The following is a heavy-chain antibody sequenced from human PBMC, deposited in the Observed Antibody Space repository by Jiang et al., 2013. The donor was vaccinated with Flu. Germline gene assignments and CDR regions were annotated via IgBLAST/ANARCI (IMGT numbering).Heavy chain of an antibody. CDR1: GFTFSSYA. D-gene: IGHD3-3*01. V-gene: IGHV3-30-3*01. CDR2: ISYDGSNK. Sequence: SLRLSCAASGFTFSSYAMHWVRQAPGKGLEWVAVISYDGSNKYYADSVKGRFTISRDNSKNTLYLQMNSLRAEDTAVYYCARSGRPTDYDFWSGIGYWGQGTLVTVSS. CDR3: ARSGRPTDYDFWSGIGY. J-gene: IGHJ4*02.